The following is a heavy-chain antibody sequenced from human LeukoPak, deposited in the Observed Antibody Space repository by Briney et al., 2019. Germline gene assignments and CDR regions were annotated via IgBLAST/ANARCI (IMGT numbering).Heavy chain of an antibody. CDR2: ISYDGSNK. Sequence: PGGSLRLSCAASGFTFSSYAMHWVRQAPGKGLEWVAVISYDGSNKYYADSVKGRFTISRDNSKNTLYLQMNSLRAEDTAVYYCARGPMTTVTTVGFDYWGQGTLVTVSS. CDR1: GFTFSSYA. CDR3: ARGPMTTVTTVGFDY. J-gene: IGHJ4*02. V-gene: IGHV3-30*04. D-gene: IGHD4-17*01.